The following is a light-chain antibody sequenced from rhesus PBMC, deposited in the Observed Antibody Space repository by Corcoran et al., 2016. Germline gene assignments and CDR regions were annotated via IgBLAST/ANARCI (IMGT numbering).Light chain of an antibody. CDR3: QQFKNYLT. J-gene: IGKJ4*01. CDR2: SAS. CDR1: QSISNY. Sequence: DIQMTQSPSSLSASVGDRVTITCRSSQSISNYLNWYQQEPGKAPKLLIYSASSLQSGVPSRFSGSGSGTEFNLTISSLQPEDFATYYCQQFKNYLTFGGGTKVGIK. V-gene: IGKV1-41*01.